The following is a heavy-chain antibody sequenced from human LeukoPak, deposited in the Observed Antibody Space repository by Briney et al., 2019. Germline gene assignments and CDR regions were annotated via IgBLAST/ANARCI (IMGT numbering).Heavy chain of an antibody. CDR2: INPSSGGT. CDR1: GYTFIGYY. V-gene: IGHV1-2*02. Sequence: ASVKVSCKASGYTFIGYYMHWVRQAPGQGLEWMGWINPSSGGTNYAQRFQGRVTMTRDMSISTAYMELRRLRSDDTAVYYCARAVTSTYCGGDCYSFDYWGQGTLVTVSS. D-gene: IGHD2-21*02. CDR3: ARAVTSTYCGGDCYSFDY. J-gene: IGHJ4*02.